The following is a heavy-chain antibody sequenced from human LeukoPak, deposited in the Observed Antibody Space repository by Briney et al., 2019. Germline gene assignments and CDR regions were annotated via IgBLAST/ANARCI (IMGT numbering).Heavy chain of an antibody. CDR2: INPNSGGT. D-gene: IGHD3-10*01. J-gene: IGHJ6*03. CDR1: GYTFTGYY. CDR3: ARDHEPMGAYYYMDV. V-gene: IGHV1-2*02. Sequence: ASVKVSCKASGYTFTGYYMHWVRQAPGQGLEWVGWINPNSGGTNYAQKFQGRVTMTRDTSISTAYMELSRLRSDDTAVYYCARDHEPMGAYYYMDVWGKGTTVTISS.